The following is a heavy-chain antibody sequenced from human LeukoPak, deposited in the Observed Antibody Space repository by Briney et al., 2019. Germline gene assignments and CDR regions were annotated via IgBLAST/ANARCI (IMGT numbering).Heavy chain of an antibody. CDR3: ARAKEEMTSILGFDY. CDR2: IYSGGNT. J-gene: IGHJ4*02. CDR1: GLIVSSNY. V-gene: IGHV3-53*01. D-gene: IGHD5-24*01. Sequence: GGSLRLSCAASGLIVSSNYMTWVRQAPGKGLEWVSTIYSGGNTYYADSVKGRFTVSRDNPKNTLYLQMNSLRAEDTAVYYCARAKEEMTSILGFDYWGQGTLATVSS.